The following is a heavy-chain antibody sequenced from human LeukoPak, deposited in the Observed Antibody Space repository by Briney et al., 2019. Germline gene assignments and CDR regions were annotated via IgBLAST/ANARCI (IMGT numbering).Heavy chain of an antibody. J-gene: IGHJ4*02. CDR2: ISAYNGNT. CDR3: ARDPTGYYGILTGYYKNPDY. CDR1: GYTFTSYS. D-gene: IGHD3-9*01. Sequence: ASVKVSCKASGYTFTSYSISWVRQAPGQGLEWMGWISAYNGNTNYAQKLQGRVTMTTDTSTSTAYMELRSLRSDDTAVYYCARDPTGYYGILTGYYKNPDYWGQGTLVTVSS. V-gene: IGHV1-18*01.